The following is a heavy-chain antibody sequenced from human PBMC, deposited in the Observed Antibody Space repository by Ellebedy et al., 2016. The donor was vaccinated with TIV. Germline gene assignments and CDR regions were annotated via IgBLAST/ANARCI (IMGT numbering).Heavy chain of an antibody. CDR3: ARDLDKSSGWYGGAAY. Sequence: GESLKISCAASGFTFSSYAMHWVRQAPGKELEWVAVISYDGNSKYYADSVKGRFTISRDNSMTTLYLEMNSLRAEDTAVYYCARDLDKSSGWYGGAAYWGQGTLVTVSS. D-gene: IGHD6-19*01. V-gene: IGHV3-30-3*01. CDR2: ISYDGNSK. CDR1: GFTFSSYA. J-gene: IGHJ4*02.